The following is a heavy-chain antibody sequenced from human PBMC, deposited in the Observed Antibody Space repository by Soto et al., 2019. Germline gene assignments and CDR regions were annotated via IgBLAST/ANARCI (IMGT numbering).Heavy chain of an antibody. CDR3: AKDMGRLEPDLGSYGMDV. V-gene: IGHV3-9*01. CDR2: ISWNSGSI. J-gene: IGHJ6*02. CDR1: GFTFDDHA. Sequence: EVQLVESGGGLVQPGRSLRLSCAASGFTFDDHAMHWVRQAPGKGLEWVSGISWNSGSIGYADSVKGRFTISRDNAKNSLYLQMNSLRAEDTALYYCAKDMGRLEPDLGSYGMDVWGQGTTVTVSS. D-gene: IGHD1-1*01.